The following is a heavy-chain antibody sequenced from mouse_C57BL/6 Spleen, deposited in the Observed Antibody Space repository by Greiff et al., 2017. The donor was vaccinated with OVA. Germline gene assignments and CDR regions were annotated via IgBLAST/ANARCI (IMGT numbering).Heavy chain of an antibody. CDR2: IYPGSGNT. Sequence: QVQLQQSGAELVRPGASVKLSCTASGYTFTDYYINWVKQRPGQGLEWIARIYPGSGNTYYNEKFKGKATMTAEKSSSTAYMQLSSLTSEDSAVYFCARSGSNYALDYWGQGTTVTVSS. J-gene: IGHJ4*01. V-gene: IGHV1-76*01. CDR3: ARSGSNYALDY. CDR1: GYTFTDYY. D-gene: IGHD3-1*01.